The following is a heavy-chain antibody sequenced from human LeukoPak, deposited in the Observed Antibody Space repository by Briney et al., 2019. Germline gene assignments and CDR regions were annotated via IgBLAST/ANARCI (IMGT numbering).Heavy chain of an antibody. CDR3: ARVWSSSWYSSVARAFDI. V-gene: IGHV3-30*04. CDR2: TSYDGSNK. D-gene: IGHD6-13*01. CDR1: GFTFSSYA. J-gene: IGHJ3*02. Sequence: PGRSLRLSCAASGFTFSSYAMHWVRQAPGKGLEWVAVTSYDGSNKYYADSVKGRFTISRDNSKNTLYLQMNSLRAEDTAVYYCARVWSSSWYSSVARAFDIWGQGTMVTVSS.